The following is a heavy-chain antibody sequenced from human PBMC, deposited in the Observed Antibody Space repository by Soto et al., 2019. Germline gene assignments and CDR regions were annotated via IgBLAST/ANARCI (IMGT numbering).Heavy chain of an antibody. Sequence: EVQLVESGGGLVKPGGSLRLSCAASGFTFSSYSMNWVRQAPGKGLEWVSSISSSSSYIYYADSVKGRFTISRDNAKNSLYLQMNSLGAEETAVYYCAREEGGGYCSGGSCYGDAFDIWGQGTMVTVSS. V-gene: IGHV3-21*01. J-gene: IGHJ3*02. D-gene: IGHD2-15*01. CDR2: ISSSSSYI. CDR3: AREEGGGYCSGGSCYGDAFDI. CDR1: GFTFSSYS.